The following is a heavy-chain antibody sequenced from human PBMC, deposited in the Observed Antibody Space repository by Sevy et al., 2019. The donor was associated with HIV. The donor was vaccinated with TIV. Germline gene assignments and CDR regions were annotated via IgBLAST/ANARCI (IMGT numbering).Heavy chain of an antibody. J-gene: IGHJ4*02. V-gene: IGHV3-48*01. Sequence: GGSLRLSCAASGFTFHTYWMQWVRQAPGKGLEWVSYISSSSSTIYYADSVKGRFTISRDNAKNSLYLQMNSLRAEDTAVYYCGRLRNDFWPAGDCDYWGQGTLVTVSS. CDR2: ISSSSSTI. D-gene: IGHD3-3*01. CDR1: GFTFHTYW. CDR3: GRLRNDFWPAGDCDY.